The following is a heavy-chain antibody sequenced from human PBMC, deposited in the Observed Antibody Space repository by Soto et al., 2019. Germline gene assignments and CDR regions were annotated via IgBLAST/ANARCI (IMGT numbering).Heavy chain of an antibody. Sequence: ASVKVCCKASGYTFTSYGISWVRQAPGQGLEWMGWISAYNGNTNYAQKLQGRVTMTTDTSTSTAYMELRSLRSDDTAVYYCARDSCSGGSCYFEIDYWGQGTLVTVSS. CDR1: GYTFTSYG. D-gene: IGHD2-15*01. V-gene: IGHV1-18*01. CDR3: ARDSCSGGSCYFEIDY. CDR2: ISAYNGNT. J-gene: IGHJ4*02.